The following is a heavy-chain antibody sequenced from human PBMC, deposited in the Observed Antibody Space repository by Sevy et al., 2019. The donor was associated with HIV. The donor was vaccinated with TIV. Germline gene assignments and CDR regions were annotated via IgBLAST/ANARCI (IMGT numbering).Heavy chain of an antibody. V-gene: IGHV1-2*02. Sequence: ASVNVSCKASGYTFTGYYMHWVRQAPGQGLEWMGWINPNSGGTNYAQKFQGRVTMTRDTSISTAYMELSRLRSDDTAVYYCARTSRDGYNLGFAFDIWGQGTMVTVSS. CDR3: ARTSRDGYNLGFAFDI. CDR1: GYTFTGYY. CDR2: INPNSGGT. J-gene: IGHJ3*02. D-gene: IGHD5-12*01.